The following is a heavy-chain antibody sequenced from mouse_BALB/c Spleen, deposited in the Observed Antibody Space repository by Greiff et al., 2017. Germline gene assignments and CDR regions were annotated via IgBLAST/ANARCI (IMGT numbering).Heavy chain of an antibody. CDR2: IDPENGNT. Sequence: EVQLQQSGAELVRPGALVKLSCKASGFNIKGYYMHWVKQRPEQGLEWIGWIDPENGNTIYDPKFQGKASITADTSSNTAYLQLSSLTSEDTAVYYCARDYGSSIDYWGQGTTRTVSS. CDR1: GFNIKGYY. V-gene: IGHV14-1*02. J-gene: IGHJ2*01. D-gene: IGHD1-1*01. CDR3: ARDYGSSIDY.